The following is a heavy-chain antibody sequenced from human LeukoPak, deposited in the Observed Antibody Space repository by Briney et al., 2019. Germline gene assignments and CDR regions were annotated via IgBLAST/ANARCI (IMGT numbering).Heavy chain of an antibody. V-gene: IGHV3-23*01. CDR1: GFTFSSYA. CDR2: ISGSGGST. CDR3: AKNPMVRGGILPSYFDY. Sequence: GGSLRLSCAASGFTFSSYAMSLVRQAPGKGLEWVSAISGSGGSTYYADSVKGRFTISRDNSKNTLYLQMNSLRAEDTAVYYCAKNPMVRGGILPSYFDYWGQGTLVTVSS. J-gene: IGHJ4*02. D-gene: IGHD3-10*01.